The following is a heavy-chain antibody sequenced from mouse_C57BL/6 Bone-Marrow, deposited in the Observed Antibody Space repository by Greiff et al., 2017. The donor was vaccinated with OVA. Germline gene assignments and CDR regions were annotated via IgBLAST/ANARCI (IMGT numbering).Heavy chain of an antibody. CDR3: ARSGGNYRNYYAMDY. Sequence: QVQLQQSGAELARPGASVKLSCKASGYTFTSSGISWVKQRTGQGLEWIGEIYPRSGNTYYNEKFKGKATLTADKSSSTAYMQLSSLTSEDSAVYYCARSGGNYRNYYAMDYWGQGTSVTVSS. CDR2: IYPRSGNT. V-gene: IGHV1-81*01. D-gene: IGHD2-1*01. CDR1: GYTFTSSG. J-gene: IGHJ4*01.